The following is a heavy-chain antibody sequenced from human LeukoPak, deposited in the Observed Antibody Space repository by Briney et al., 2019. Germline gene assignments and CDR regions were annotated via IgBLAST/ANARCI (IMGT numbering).Heavy chain of an antibody. V-gene: IGHV3-33*01. CDR2: IWYDGSNK. J-gene: IGHJ4*02. CDR1: GFTFSSYG. CDR3: ARAALDYGSGSYHPDY. Sequence: GGSLRLSCAASGFTFSSYGMHWVRQAPGKGLEWVAVIWYDGSNKYYADSVKGRFTISRDNSKNTLYLQMNSLRAEDTAVYYCARAALDYGSGSYHPDYWGQGTLVTVSS. D-gene: IGHD3-10*01.